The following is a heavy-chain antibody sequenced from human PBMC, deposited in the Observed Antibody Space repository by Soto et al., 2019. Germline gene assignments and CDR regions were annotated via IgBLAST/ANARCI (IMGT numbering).Heavy chain of an antibody. CDR1: GFSFESYS. J-gene: IGHJ6*02. Sequence: LVESGGGVVQPGRSLTLSCAGSGFSFESYSMHWVRQSPGKGLEWVATVSFDSKNKYYIDSVEGRFTLSSDNAKNLLYLQTNSLRHEETAVYYCAKESVETTYSFYGMDIWGPGTTVNVS. V-gene: IGHV3-30*18. CDR2: VSFDSKNK. D-gene: IGHD4-4*01. CDR3: AKESVETTYSFYGMDI.